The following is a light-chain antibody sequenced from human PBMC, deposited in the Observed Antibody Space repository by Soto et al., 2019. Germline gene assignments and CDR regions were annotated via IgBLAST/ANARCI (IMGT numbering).Light chain of an antibody. V-gene: IGLV2-8*01. CDR1: KNDIGVYDF. CDR3: CSLTTSHNYV. J-gene: IGLJ1*01. Sequence: QSALTQPPSASGSPGQSVTISCTGTKNDIGVYDFVSWYQHHPGKAPRLIIYEVVQRPSGVPDRFSGSKSGNTASLTVSGLQAEDEADYYCCSLTTSHNYVFGSGTKVTVL. CDR2: EVV.